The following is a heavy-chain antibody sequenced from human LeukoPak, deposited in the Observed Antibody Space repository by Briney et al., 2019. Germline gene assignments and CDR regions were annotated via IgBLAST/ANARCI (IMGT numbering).Heavy chain of an antibody. J-gene: IGHJ4*02. D-gene: IGHD6-13*01. Sequence: GGSLILSCAASGFTFSNCAMSWVRQAPGKRLEWVSSISSSGGSTYYADSVKGRFTISRDNSKNTLYLQVNSLRAEDTAVYYCVKSLAAARDYWGQGTLVTVSS. V-gene: IGHV3-23*01. CDR3: VKSLAAARDY. CDR2: ISSSGGST. CDR1: GFTFSNCA.